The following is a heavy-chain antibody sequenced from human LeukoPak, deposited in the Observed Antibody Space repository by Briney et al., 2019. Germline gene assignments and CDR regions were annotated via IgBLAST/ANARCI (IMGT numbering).Heavy chain of an antibody. CDR2: IKQDGSEK. J-gene: IGHJ6*03. D-gene: IGHD2-2*01. Sequence: GGSLRLSCAASGFTFSSYWMSWVRQAPGKGLEWVANIKQDGSEKYYVDSVKGRFTISRDNAKNSMYLQMNSLRAEDTAVYYCARARGNQLLSFYYYYMDVWGKGTTVTIFS. CDR3: ARARGNQLLSFYYYYMDV. V-gene: IGHV3-7*01. CDR1: GFTFSSYW.